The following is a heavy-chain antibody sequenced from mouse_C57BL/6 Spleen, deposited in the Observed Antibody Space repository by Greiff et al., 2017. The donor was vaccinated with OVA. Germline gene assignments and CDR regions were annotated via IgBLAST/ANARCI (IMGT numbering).Heavy chain of an antibody. CDR2: ISSGGDYI. J-gene: IGHJ1*03. CDR1: GFTFSSYA. CDR3: TRDYYDYGWYFDV. Sequence: EVQRVESGEGLVKPGGSLKLSCAASGFTFSSYAMSWVRQTPEKRLEWVAYISSGGDYIYYADTVKGRFTISRDNARNTLYLQMSSLKSEDTAMYYCTRDYYDYGWYFDVWGTGTTVTVSS. V-gene: IGHV5-9-1*02. D-gene: IGHD2-4*01.